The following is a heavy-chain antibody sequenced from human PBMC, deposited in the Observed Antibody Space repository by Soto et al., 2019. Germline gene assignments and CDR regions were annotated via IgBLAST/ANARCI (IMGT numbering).Heavy chain of an antibody. Sequence: GGSLRLSCAASGFTFSSYAMSWVRQAPGKGLEWVSAISGSGGSTYYADPVKGRFTIPRDNSKNTLYLQMNSLRAEDTAVYYCAKGDYSSGWPYYYYGMDVWGQGTTVTVSS. D-gene: IGHD6-19*01. V-gene: IGHV3-23*01. CDR1: GFTFSSYA. J-gene: IGHJ6*02. CDR3: AKGDYSSGWPYYYYGMDV. CDR2: ISGSGGST.